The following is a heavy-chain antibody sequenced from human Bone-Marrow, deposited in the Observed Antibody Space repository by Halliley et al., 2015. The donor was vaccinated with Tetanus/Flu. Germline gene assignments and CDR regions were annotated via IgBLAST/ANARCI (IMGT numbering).Heavy chain of an antibody. CDR2: SKTDGGTT. CDR3: TTDPYSSSWYWGDGMDV. Sequence: SKTDGGTTDYGAPVKGRFTISRDDSKNTLYLEMNSLKTEDTAVYYCTTDPYSSSWYWGDGMDVWGQGTTVTVSS. D-gene: IGHD6-13*01. V-gene: IGHV3-15*01. J-gene: IGHJ6*02.